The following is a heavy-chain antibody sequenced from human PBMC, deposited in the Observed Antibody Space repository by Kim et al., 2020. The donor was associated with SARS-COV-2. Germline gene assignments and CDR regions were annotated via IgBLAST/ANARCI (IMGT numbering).Heavy chain of an antibody. Sequence: GGSLRLSCAASGFTFRNYAMTWVRQAPGKGLEWVSAISGSDGRTYYADSVKGRFTISRDNFENTLYLLMNSLRAEDTAVYYCAKGDPDGLPALWGQGTLVTVSS. CDR2: ISGSDGRT. V-gene: IGHV3-23*01. J-gene: IGHJ1*01. CDR3: AKGDPDGLPAL. CDR1: GFTFRNYA. D-gene: IGHD2-2*01.